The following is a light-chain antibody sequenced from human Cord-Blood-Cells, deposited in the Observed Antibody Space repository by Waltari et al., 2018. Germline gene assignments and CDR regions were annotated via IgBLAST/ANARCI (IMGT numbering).Light chain of an antibody. CDR2: DAS. CDR3: QQRSNWLFT. V-gene: IGKV3-11*01. J-gene: IGKJ3*01. CDR1: QSVSSY. Sequence: ELVLTQSPAPLHFSPGERATLSCRASQSVSSYLAWYQQKPGQAPRLLSYDASNGATGIPARFSGSGSGTDFTLTISSLEPEDFAVYYCQQRSNWLFTFGPGTKVDIK.